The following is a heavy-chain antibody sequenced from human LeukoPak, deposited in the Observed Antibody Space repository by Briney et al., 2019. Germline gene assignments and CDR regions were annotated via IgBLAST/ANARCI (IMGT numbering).Heavy chain of an antibody. D-gene: IGHD2-2*01. V-gene: IGHV3-30*02. CDR3: ARLKLLWSNYFDY. CDR1: GFTFSSYA. CDR2: IRYDGSYK. Sequence: PGGSLRLSCAASGFTFSSYAMHWVRQAPGKGLEWVAFIRYDGSYKYYADSVKGRFTISRDNSKNTLYLQMNSLRAEDTAVYYCARLKLLWSNYFDYWGQGTLVTVSS. J-gene: IGHJ4*02.